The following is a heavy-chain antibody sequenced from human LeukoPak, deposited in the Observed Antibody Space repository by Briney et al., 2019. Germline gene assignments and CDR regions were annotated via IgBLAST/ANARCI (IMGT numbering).Heavy chain of an antibody. J-gene: IGHJ4*02. CDR1: GGSISSYY. D-gene: IGHD3-10*01. Sequence: ETLSLTCTVSGGSISSYYWSWIRQPPGKGLEWIGYIYYSGSTNYNPSLKSRVTVFVDTSNNQFSLKPTSLTAADTAVYYCAREGDYYGSGSYHTYYFDYWGQGTLVTVSS. CDR2: IYYSGST. V-gene: IGHV4-59*08. CDR3: AREGDYYGSGSYHTYYFDY.